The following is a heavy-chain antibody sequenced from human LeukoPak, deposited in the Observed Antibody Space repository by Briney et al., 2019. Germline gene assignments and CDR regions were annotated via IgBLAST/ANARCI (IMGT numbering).Heavy chain of an antibody. D-gene: IGHD2-2*01. Sequence: ASVKVSCKASGYTFAGNGISWVRQAPGQGLEWMGWISTYNGKTKYAQKFQGRVTMTTDTSTSIAYMELRGLRSDDTAVYFCARDQRPAGLSYYYYMDVWGKGTTVTVSS. J-gene: IGHJ6*03. V-gene: IGHV1-18*01. CDR1: GYTFAGNG. CDR2: ISTYNGKT. CDR3: ARDQRPAGLSYYYYMDV.